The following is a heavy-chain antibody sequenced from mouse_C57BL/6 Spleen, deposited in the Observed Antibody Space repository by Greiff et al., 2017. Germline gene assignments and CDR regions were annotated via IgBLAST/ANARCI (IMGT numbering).Heavy chain of an antibody. J-gene: IGHJ4*01. CDR1: GFTFSDYG. CDR2: ISSGSSTI. CDR3: ARRGLGQAMDY. V-gene: IGHV5-17*01. Sequence: EVQVVESGGGLVKPGGSLKLSCAASGFTFSDYGMHWVRQAPEKGLEWVAYISSGSSTIYYADTVKGRFTISRDNAKNTLFLQMTSLRSEDTAMDYCARRGLGQAMDYWGQGTSVTVSS. D-gene: IGHD4-1*01.